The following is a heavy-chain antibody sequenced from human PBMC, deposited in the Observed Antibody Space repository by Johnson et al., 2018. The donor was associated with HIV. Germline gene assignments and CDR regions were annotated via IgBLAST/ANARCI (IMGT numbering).Heavy chain of an antibody. CDR3: AKGGYSSSWYLWDTFNM. Sequence: VQLVESGGGLVQPGRSLRLSRPASGFTFADHAMHLVRQAPGKGLEWVSGISWNSGRIGFADTVTGRFTISRDSAKNCLYLQMNSLRADDTALYYCAKGGYSSSWYLWDTFNMWGQGTMVTVSS. D-gene: IGHD2-2*01. CDR2: ISWNSGRI. J-gene: IGHJ3*02. CDR1: GFTFADHA. V-gene: IGHV3-9*01.